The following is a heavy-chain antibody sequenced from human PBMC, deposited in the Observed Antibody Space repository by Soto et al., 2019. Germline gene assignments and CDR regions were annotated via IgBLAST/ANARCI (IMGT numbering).Heavy chain of an antibody. J-gene: IGHJ5*02. Sequence: QVQLQESGPGLVKPLETLSLTCTVSGGSINSDDYYWSWIRQPPGKGLDWIGYIYYSGNTNYNPSLKSRVSISVDTSKNQFSLKLSSVTAADTAVYYCARDRRAVAGRFDPWGQGTLVTVSS. CDR2: IYYSGNT. V-gene: IGHV4-61*08. CDR1: GGSINSDDYY. CDR3: ARDRRAVAGRFDP. D-gene: IGHD6-19*01.